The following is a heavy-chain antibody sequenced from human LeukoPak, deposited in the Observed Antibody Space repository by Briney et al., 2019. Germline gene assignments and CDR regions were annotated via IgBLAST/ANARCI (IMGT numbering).Heavy chain of an antibody. V-gene: IGHV4-61*01. J-gene: IGHJ4*02. CDR2: IDYTESA. CDR3: ARIPVAKTFDY. D-gene: IGHD6-19*01. Sequence: PSETLSLTCTVSGGSVSSNSYYWSWVRQPPGKGLEWIGFIDYTESANYNPSPKSRVTISLDTSKNQFSVKVMSVTAGDTAVYYCARIPVAKTFDYWGQGTLVTVSS. CDR1: GGSVSSNSYY.